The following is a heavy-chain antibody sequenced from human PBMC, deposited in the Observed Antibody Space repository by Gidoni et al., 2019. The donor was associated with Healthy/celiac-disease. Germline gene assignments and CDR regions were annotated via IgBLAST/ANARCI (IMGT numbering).Heavy chain of an antibody. CDR1: GGSFSGYY. J-gene: IGHJ6*02. Sequence: QVQLQQWGAGLLKPPETLSLTCAVYGGSFSGYYWSWTRQPTGKGLEWIGEITHSGSTNYNPSLKSRGTISVDTSKNQFSLKLSAVTAADTAVYYCARGGGYCSSTSCYTHRLYYYYGMDVWGQGTTVTVSS. D-gene: IGHD2-2*02. V-gene: IGHV4-34*01. CDR2: ITHSGST. CDR3: ARGGGYCSSTSCYTHRLYYYYGMDV.